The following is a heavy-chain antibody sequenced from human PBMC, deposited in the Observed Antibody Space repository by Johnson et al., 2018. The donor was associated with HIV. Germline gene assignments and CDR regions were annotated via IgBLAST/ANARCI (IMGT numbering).Heavy chain of an antibody. Sequence: VQLVEYGGGLVQPGGSLRLSCAASGFTFSSYDMHWVRQATGKGLEWVSAIGTAGDTYYPGSVKGRFSMSRENVKNSLYLHMNNLRAGDTAVYFCARESRDGPNLRAFDIWGQGTTVIVSS. D-gene: IGHD5-24*01. CDR1: GFTFSSYD. CDR2: IGTAGDT. J-gene: IGHJ3*02. V-gene: IGHV3-13*01. CDR3: ARESRDGPNLRAFDI.